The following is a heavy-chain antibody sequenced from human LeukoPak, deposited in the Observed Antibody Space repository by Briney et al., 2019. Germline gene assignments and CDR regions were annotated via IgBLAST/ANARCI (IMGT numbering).Heavy chain of an antibody. J-gene: IGHJ5*02. CDR3: AASHDVKTAPYDL. V-gene: IGHV4-4*09. Sequence: SETLSLTCTLSGGSISSYCWSWVRQPPGKGLEWIGYIFTSGSTDYNPSLKSRVTMSVDTSKNQLSMELRFLTAADTAVYYCAASHDVKTAPYDLWGQGTLVTVSS. D-gene: IGHD2-21*01. CDR1: GGSISSYC. CDR2: IFTSGST.